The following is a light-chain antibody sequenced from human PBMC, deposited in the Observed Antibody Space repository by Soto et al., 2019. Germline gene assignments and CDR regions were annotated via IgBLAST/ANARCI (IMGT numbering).Light chain of an antibody. V-gene: IGKV3-20*01. CDR3: QQYGSLPT. J-gene: IGKJ1*01. CDR1: QSVSSSY. CDR2: GAS. Sequence: EIVLTQSPCTLSFSAWERATLSCMASQSVSSSYLAWYQQKPGQAPRLLIYGASSRATGIPDRFSGSGSGTDFTLTISRLEPEDFAVYYCQQYGSLPTFGQGTKVDI.